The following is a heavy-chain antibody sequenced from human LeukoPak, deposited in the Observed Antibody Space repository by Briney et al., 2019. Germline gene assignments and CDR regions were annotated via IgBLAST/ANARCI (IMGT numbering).Heavy chain of an antibody. CDR3: AGSDYYYYYMDV. J-gene: IGHJ6*03. CDR2: ISSSSSTI. CDR1: GFTFSSYS. Sequence: GGSLRLSCAASGFTFSSYSMNWVRQAPGKGLEWVSYISSSSSTIYYADSVKGRFTISRDNAKNSLYLQMNSLRAEDTAVYYCAGSDYYYYYMDVWGKGTTVTVSS. V-gene: IGHV3-48*01.